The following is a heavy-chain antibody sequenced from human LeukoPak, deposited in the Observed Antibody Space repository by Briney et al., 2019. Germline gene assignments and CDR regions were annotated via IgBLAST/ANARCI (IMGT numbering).Heavy chain of an antibody. CDR2: VNGRGATT. D-gene: IGHD7-27*01. J-gene: IGHJ6*03. Sequence: GGSLRLSCAASGFASGFTFSDYAVSWVRQAPGKGPEWVASVNGRGATTYYADSVRGRFTISRDNFKNTVYLQMISLGADDTAVYFCAKAPATGEGYYFYYMDVWGKGTTVTVSS. V-gene: IGHV3-23*01. CDR3: AKAPATGEGYYFYYMDV. CDR1: GFTFSDYA.